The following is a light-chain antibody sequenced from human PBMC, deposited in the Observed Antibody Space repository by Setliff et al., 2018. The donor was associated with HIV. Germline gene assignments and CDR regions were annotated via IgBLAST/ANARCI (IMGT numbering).Light chain of an antibody. V-gene: IGLV2-14*03. CDR1: SNDVGGHNL. CDR2: NVN. Sequence: QSVLTQVASVSGSLGQSITISCTGTSNDVGGHNLVSWFRVDPGKAPKLIIFNVNLWASGVSHRFSASKSGNTASLTISGLQSEDEAYYYCMSYLSTNSYVFGTGTKVTVL. CDR3: MSYLSTNSYV. J-gene: IGLJ1*01.